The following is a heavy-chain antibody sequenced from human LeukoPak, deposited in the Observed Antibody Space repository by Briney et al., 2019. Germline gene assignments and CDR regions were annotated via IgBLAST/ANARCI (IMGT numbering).Heavy chain of an antibody. Sequence: GGSLRLSCATSGFTFSDYYMSWIRQAPGKGLEWVSYISSSGSPIYYADSVKGRFTISRDNAKNSLFLQMNSLRAEDTAVYYCARGPAYGDFTDFFDYWGQGTLVTVSS. CDR2: ISSSGSPI. V-gene: IGHV3-11*04. D-gene: IGHD4-17*01. J-gene: IGHJ4*02. CDR1: GFTFSDYY. CDR3: ARGPAYGDFTDFFDY.